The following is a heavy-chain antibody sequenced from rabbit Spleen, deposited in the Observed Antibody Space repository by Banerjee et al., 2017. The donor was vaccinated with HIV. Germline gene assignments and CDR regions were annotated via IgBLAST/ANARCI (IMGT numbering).Heavy chain of an antibody. CDR3: ARDGAGSSYFNL. Sequence: QLKASGGGLVHPGGSLKLSCKASGFTLSSYYMNWVGQAPGEWLEWIGYIEPVFGSSYYANWVNGRFTISSHNAQNTLYLQLNSLTAADTAAYFCARDGAGSSYFNLWGPGTLVTVS. J-gene: IGHJ4*01. CDR1: GFTLSSYY. D-gene: IGHD8-1*01. V-gene: IGHV1S7*01. CDR2: IEPVFGSS.